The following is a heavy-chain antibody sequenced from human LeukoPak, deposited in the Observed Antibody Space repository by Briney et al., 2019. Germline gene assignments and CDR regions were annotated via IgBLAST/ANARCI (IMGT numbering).Heavy chain of an antibody. V-gene: IGHV3-33*08. CDR2: IWSDGSNK. CDR1: GLTFRNAW. J-gene: IGHJ4*02. D-gene: IGHD3-16*01. Sequence: PGGSLRLSCAVSGLTFRNAWMSWDRQAPGKGLEWVAVIWSDGSNKYYADSVKGRFTISRDNSKKTLYLQMNSLRVEDTAVYYCGGFYWGQGTLVTVSS. CDR3: GGFY.